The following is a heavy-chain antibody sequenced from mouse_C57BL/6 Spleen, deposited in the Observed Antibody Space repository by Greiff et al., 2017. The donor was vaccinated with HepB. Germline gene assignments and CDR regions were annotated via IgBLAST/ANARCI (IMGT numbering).Heavy chain of an antibody. V-gene: IGHV14-3*01. CDR2: IDPANGNT. CDR1: GFNIKNTY. D-gene: IGHD1-1*01. J-gene: IGHJ4*01. CDR3: ARDCTTVAPYYYAMDY. Sequence: EVQLQQSVAELVRPGASVKLSCTASGFNIKNTYMHWVKQRPEQGLEWIGRIDPANGNTKYAPKFQGKATITADTSSNTAYLQLISLTSEDTAIYYCARDCTTVAPYYYAMDYWGQGTSVTVSS.